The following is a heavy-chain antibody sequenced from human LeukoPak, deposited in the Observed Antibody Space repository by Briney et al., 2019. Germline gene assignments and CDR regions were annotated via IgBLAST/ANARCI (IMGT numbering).Heavy chain of an antibody. V-gene: IGHV1-24*01. Sequence: ASVKVSCKVSGYTLTELSMHWVRQAPGKGLEWMGGSDPEDGETIYAQKFQGRVTMTEDTSTDTAYMELSSLRSEDTAVYYCARSARYYDFWSGFPNKTPMDVWGKGTTVTVSS. D-gene: IGHD3-3*01. J-gene: IGHJ6*03. CDR2: SDPEDGET. CDR3: ARSARYYDFWSGFPNKTPMDV. CDR1: GYTLTELS.